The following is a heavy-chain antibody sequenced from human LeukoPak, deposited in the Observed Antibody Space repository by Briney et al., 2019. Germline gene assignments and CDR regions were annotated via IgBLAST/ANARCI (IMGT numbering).Heavy chain of an antibody. Sequence: GGSLRLSCAASGFTFSDHYMDWVRQAPGKGLEWVGRTRNKANSYTTEYAASVKGRFTISRDDSKNSLYLQMNSLKTEDTAVYYCARVGYDFWSGPEAFDIGAQGTMAPVSS. J-gene: IGHJ3*02. CDR3: ARVGYDFWSGPEAFDI. D-gene: IGHD3-3*01. CDR2: TRNKANSYTT. CDR1: GFTFSDHY. V-gene: IGHV3-72*01.